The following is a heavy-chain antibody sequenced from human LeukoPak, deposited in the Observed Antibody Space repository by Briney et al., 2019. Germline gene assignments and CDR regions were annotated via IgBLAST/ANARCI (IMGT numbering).Heavy chain of an antibody. CDR3: ASYPRSIPTPPFDY. Sequence: ALVKVSCKASGYTFTAQYMHWVRQAPGQGREWMGWINPNNGDTKYAQSFLGRVTMTRDTSTTTAYMELSSLRSDDTAVYFCASYPRSIPTPPFDYWGQGTLVTVSS. J-gene: IGHJ4*02. V-gene: IGHV1-2*02. D-gene: IGHD2-21*01. CDR1: GYTFTAQY. CDR2: INPNNGDT.